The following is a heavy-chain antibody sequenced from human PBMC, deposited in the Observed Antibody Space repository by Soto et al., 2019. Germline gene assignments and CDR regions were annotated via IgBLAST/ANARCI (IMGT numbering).Heavy chain of an antibody. V-gene: IGHV4-59*01. Sequence: QVQLQESGPGLVKPSETLSLTCTVSGGSISSYYWSWIRQSPGKGLEWIGYIPYSGSTKSNPSLKRRVTISVDTSRNQVSLKLSSVTAADSAVYFCARARYQLLHPYYYGMDVWGQGTTVTVSS. D-gene: IGHD2-2*01. J-gene: IGHJ6*02. CDR1: GGSISSYY. CDR3: ARARYQLLHPYYYGMDV. CDR2: IPYSGST.